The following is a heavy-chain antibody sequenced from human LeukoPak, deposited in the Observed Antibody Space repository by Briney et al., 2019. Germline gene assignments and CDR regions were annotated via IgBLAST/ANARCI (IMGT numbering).Heavy chain of an antibody. CDR1: GFTVNSNH. D-gene: IGHD3-3*02. V-gene: IGHV3-66*01. J-gene: IGHJ4*02. CDR2: IYRSGNT. CDR3: ARDLLISNTWYLGDY. Sequence: GGSLRLSCAVSGFTVNSNHMSWVRQAPGKGLVWGSVIYRSGNTNYADSVKGRFTISRDNSKNTLYLQMNSPRAEDTAVYYCARDLLISNTWYLGDYWSQGTLVTVSS.